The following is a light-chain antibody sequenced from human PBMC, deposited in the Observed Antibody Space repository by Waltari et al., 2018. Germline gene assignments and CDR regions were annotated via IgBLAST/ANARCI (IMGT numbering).Light chain of an antibody. V-gene: IGLV3-10*01. CDR1: ALPRKH. J-gene: IGLJ3*02. CDR3: YSTDSGGDHRGV. CDR2: EDN. Sequence: SYELTQPPAVSVSPGQTARITCSGSALPRKHAYWYHQKSGQVPLLVIYEDNRRPSGIPERFAGSSSGTKATLTITGAQADEEGDYYCYSTDSGGDHRGVFGGGTRLTVL.